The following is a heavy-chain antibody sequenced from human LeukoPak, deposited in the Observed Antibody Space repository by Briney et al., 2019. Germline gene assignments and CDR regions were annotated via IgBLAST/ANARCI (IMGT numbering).Heavy chain of an antibody. CDR3: AKDYGSSWYHFDY. D-gene: IGHD6-13*01. J-gene: IGHJ4*02. V-gene: IGHV3-15*01. CDR1: GFTFRNAS. Sequence: GGSLRLSCVVSGFTFRNASMTWVRQAAGRGLEWVGRIKSKVDGERTDYASAVKGRFTISRDDSTNTLYLQMNSLRAEDTAVYYCAKDYGSSWYHFDYWGQGTLVTVSS. CDR2: IKSKVDGERT.